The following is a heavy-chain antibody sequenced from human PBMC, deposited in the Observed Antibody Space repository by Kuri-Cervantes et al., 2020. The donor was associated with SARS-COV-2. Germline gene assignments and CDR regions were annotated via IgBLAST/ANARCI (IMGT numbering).Heavy chain of an antibody. CDR2: IYHSGST. CDR3: ARGELLLWFGELSYDNWFDP. Sequence: SETLSLSCTVSGYSISSGYYWGWIRQPPGKGLEWIGSIYHSGSTYYSPSLKSRVTISLDTSKNQFSLKLSSVTAADTAVYYCARGELLLWFGELSYDNWFDPWGRGTLVTVSS. D-gene: IGHD3-10*01. J-gene: IGHJ5*02. CDR1: GYSISSGYY. V-gene: IGHV4-38-2*02.